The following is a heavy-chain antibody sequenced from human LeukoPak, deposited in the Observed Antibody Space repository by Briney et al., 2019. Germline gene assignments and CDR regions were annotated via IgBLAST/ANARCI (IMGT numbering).Heavy chain of an antibody. CDR1: GGSISSYY. Sequence: SETLSLTCNVSGGSISSYYWSWIRQPPGKGLEWIGYIYYSGSTNYNPSLKSRVTISVDTSKNQFYLKLSSVTAADTAVYSCARRSGEFDPWGQGTLVTVSS. V-gene: IGHV4-59*08. J-gene: IGHJ5*02. CDR3: ARRSGEFDP. CDR2: IYYSGST. D-gene: IGHD1-1*01.